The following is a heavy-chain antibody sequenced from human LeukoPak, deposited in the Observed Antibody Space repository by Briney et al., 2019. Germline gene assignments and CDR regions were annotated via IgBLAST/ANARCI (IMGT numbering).Heavy chain of an antibody. CDR3: ASNYGSGSYTNNNWFDP. Sequence: PSETLSLTCAVYGGSFSGYYWSWIRQPPGKGLEWIGEINHSGSTNYNPSLKSRVTISVDTSKNQFSLKLSSVTAADTAVYYCASNYGSGSYTNNNWFDPWGQGTLVTVSS. J-gene: IGHJ5*02. D-gene: IGHD3-10*01. CDR1: GGSFSGYY. V-gene: IGHV4-34*01. CDR2: INHSGST.